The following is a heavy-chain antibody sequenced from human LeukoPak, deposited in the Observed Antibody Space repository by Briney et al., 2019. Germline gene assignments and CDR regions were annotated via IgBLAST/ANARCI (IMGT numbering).Heavy chain of an antibody. D-gene: IGHD3-22*01. Sequence: GKSLRLSCAASGFAFSSFGMHWVRQAPGKGLEYVALISYDGNNEYYADSVEGRFTISRDNSKNTVYLQMNSLRVEDTAVYYCAKGFYDSGPWGQGTLVTVSS. V-gene: IGHV3-30*18. CDR1: GFAFSSFG. J-gene: IGHJ5*02. CDR2: ISYDGNNE. CDR3: AKGFYDSGP.